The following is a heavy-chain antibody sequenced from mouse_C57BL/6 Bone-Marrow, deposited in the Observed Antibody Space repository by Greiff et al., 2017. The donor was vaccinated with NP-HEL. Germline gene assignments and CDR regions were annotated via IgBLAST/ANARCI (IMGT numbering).Heavy chain of an antibody. CDR2: ISSGGSYT. CDR3: ARHDFGSRY. D-gene: IGHD1-1*01. Sequence: EVQVVESGGDLVKPGGSLKLSCAASGFTFSSYGMSWVRQTPDKRLEWVAIISSGGSYTYYPDSVKGRFTISKDNAKNTLYMQMSSLKSEDTAMYYCARHDFGSRYWGQGTTLTVSS. V-gene: IGHV5-6*01. CDR1: GFTFSSYG. J-gene: IGHJ2*01.